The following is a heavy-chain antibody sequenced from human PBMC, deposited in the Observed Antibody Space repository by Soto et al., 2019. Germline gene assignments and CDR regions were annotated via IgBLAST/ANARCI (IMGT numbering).Heavy chain of an antibody. J-gene: IGHJ4*02. CDR2: VSSDGSIT. Sequence: QVQLVESGGGVVQPGRSLRLSCAASGFTFSHHGMHWVRQAPGKGLEWLTVVSSDGSITYDADSVRGRFAISRDNSKNAFYLHMNSLRTEDTAVYYCAKESDYYSNSKWSFDSWGQGILVTVSS. V-gene: IGHV3-30*18. CDR3: AKESDYYSNSKWSFDS. CDR1: GFTFSHHG. D-gene: IGHD2-21*01.